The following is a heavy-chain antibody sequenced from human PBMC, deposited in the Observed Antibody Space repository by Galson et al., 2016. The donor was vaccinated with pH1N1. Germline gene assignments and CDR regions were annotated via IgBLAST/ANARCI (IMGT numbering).Heavy chain of an antibody. CDR1: GYTFTSYG. V-gene: IGHV1-18*04. D-gene: IGHD3-10*01. Sequence: SVKVSCKASGYTFTSYGISWVRQAPGQALEWMGWISGDNGNTNYAQKFQGRVTMTTDTSTRTAYMELMGLRSDDTAVFYCTRDLGGGIIKEAYWGQGTLVTVSS. CDR2: ISGDNGNT. J-gene: IGHJ4*02. CDR3: TRDLGGGIIKEAY.